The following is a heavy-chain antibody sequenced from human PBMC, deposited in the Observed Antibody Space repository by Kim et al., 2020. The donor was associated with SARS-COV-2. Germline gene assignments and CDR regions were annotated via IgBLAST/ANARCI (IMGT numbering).Heavy chain of an antibody. D-gene: IGHD6-13*01. V-gene: IGHV3-13*04. J-gene: IGHJ6*02. CDR3: ARDCGPNSSSCYYDMDV. Sequence: GGSLRLSCAASGFTFSSYDMHWVRQATGKGLEWVSAIGTAGDTYYPGSVKGRFTISRENAKNSLYLQMNSLRAGDTAVYYCARDCGPNSSSCYYDMDVWGQGTTVTVSS. CDR2: IGTAGDT. CDR1: GFTFSSYD.